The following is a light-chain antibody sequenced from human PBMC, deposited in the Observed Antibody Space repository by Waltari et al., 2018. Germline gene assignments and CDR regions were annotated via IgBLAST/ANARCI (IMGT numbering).Light chain of an antibody. Sequence: DVVMTQSQLSLSVTLGQPASISCRSSQSLVHSDGNTYLNWFHQMPGQSPRRLIYKISNRDSGVPDRVSGSGSGTDFTLEISRVEAEDVGVYYCMQAAHWPKTFGQGTKVEIK. CDR2: KIS. J-gene: IGKJ1*01. CDR3: MQAAHWPKT. V-gene: IGKV2-30*02. CDR1: QSLVHSDGNTY.